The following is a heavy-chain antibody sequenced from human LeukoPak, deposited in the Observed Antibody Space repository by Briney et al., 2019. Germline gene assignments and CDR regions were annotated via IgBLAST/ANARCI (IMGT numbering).Heavy chain of an antibody. CDR3: ARTEMTTVTTFDY. D-gene: IGHD4-17*01. Sequence: PGGSLRLSCAASGFTFSTYWMSWVRQAPGKGLEWVANMNQDGSKKYYVDSVKGRFTISRDNAKNSLYLQMNSLRAEDTAVYYCARTEMTTVTTFDYWGQGTLVTVSS. CDR1: GFTFSTYW. V-gene: IGHV3-7*01. J-gene: IGHJ4*02. CDR2: MNQDGSKK.